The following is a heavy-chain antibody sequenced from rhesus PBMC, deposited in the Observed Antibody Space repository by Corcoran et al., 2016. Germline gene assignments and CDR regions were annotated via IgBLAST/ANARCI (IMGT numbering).Heavy chain of an antibody. Sequence: QVQLQESGPGLVKPSETLSLTCAVSGFSISIGYGWTWIRQPPGKGLEWMGYIDGTNGNTYYNPSLKRRVTISKDTSKNQFSRKLNSVTAADTAVYYCARGNPPDYWGQGVLVTVSS. CDR1: GFSISIGYG. CDR3: ARGNPPDY. V-gene: IGHV4-127*01. J-gene: IGHJ4*01. CDR2: IDGTNGNT.